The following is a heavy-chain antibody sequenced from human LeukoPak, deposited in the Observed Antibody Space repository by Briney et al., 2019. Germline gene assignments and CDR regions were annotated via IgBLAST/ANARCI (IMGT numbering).Heavy chain of an antibody. D-gene: IGHD5-24*01. CDR1: GGSISSNSYY. J-gene: IGHJ4*02. CDR3: ARSRDGYNFDS. Sequence: SETLSLTCTVSGGSISSNSYYWGWIRLPPGKGLEWIGNIYYSGSTYYNPSLKSRVTISVDTSRNQFSLTLSSVTAADTAVYYCARSRDGYNFDSWGQGTLVTVSS. CDR2: IYYSGST. V-gene: IGHV4-39*01.